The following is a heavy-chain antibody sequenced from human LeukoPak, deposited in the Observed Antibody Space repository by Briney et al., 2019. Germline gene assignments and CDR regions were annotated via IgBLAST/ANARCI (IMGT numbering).Heavy chain of an antibody. CDR2: ISAYNGNT. Sequence: ASVKVSCKASGYTFTSYGISWVQQAPGQGLEWMGWISAYNGNTNYAQKLQGRVTMTTDTSTSTAYMELRSLRSDDTAVYYCAREGGFGELYNWFDPWGQGTLVTVSS. D-gene: IGHD3-10*01. V-gene: IGHV1-18*04. J-gene: IGHJ5*02. CDR3: AREGGFGELYNWFDP. CDR1: GYTFTSYG.